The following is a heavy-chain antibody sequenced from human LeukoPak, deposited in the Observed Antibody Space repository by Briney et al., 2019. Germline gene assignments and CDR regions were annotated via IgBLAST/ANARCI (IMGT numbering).Heavy chain of an antibody. J-gene: IGHJ4*02. CDR2: INHSGST. CDR3: ARNGDDSSDYYYFDY. V-gene: IGHV4-34*01. CDR1: GFTFSSYD. D-gene: IGHD3-22*01. Sequence: PGGSLRLSCAASGFTFSSYDMHWIRQPPGKGLEWIGEINHSGSTNYNPSLKSRVTISVDTSKNQFSLKLSSVTAADTAIYYCARNGDDSSDYYYFDYWGQGTLVTVSS.